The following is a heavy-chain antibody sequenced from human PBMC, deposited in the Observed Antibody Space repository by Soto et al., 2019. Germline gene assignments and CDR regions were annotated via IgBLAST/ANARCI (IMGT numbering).Heavy chain of an antibody. Sequence: ASVKVSCKASGYTFTSYYMHWVRQAPGQGLEWMGIIDPSGGSTSYAQKFQGRVTMTRDTSTSTVYMELSSLRSEDTAVYYCARNRRGWFAFDYWGQGTLVTVSS. CDR3: ARNRRGWFAFDY. J-gene: IGHJ4*02. D-gene: IGHD6-19*01. CDR1: GYTFTSYY. CDR2: IDPSGGST. V-gene: IGHV1-46*01.